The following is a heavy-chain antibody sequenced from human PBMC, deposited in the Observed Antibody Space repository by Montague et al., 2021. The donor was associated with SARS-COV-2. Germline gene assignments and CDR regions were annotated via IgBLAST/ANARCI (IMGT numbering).Heavy chain of an antibody. CDR1: CDSVTERY. V-gene: IGHV4-4*07. CDR2: IHPYGDI. CDR3: AIGGDSAKCGI. D-gene: IGHD2-21*01. Sequence: SETLSLTCTVSCDSVTERYLNWVRQAAGKGLEWIGFIHPYGDIHYNASLKSRVILSRDASKNQFSLTLTSVTAADTAVYYCAIGGDSAKCGIWGRGTLVTVSS. J-gene: IGHJ3*02.